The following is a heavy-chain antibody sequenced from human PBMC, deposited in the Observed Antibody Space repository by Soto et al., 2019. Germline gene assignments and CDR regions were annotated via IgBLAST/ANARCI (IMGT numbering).Heavy chain of an antibody. Sequence: QVQLVESGGGVVQPGRSLRLSCAASGFTFSSYAMHWVRQAPGKGLEWVAVISYDGSNKYYADSVKGRFTISRDNSKNTLYLQMNSLRAEDTAVYYCAREGIRSGWYYFDYWGQGTLVTVSS. CDR1: GFTFSSYA. V-gene: IGHV3-30-3*01. CDR3: AREGIRSGWYYFDY. D-gene: IGHD6-19*01. CDR2: ISYDGSNK. J-gene: IGHJ4*02.